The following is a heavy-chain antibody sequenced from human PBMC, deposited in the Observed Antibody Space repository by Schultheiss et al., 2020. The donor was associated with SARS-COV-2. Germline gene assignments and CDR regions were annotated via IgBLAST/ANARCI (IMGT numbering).Heavy chain of an antibody. CDR1: GGSMRPYY. Sequence: SETLSLTCSVSGGSMRPYYWSWIRQPPGKGLEWIGEINHSGSTNYNPSLKSRVTISVDTSKNQFSLKLSSVTAADTAVYYCARLAAAAGKYYYGMDVWGQGTTVTVSS. CDR3: ARLAAAAGKYYYGMDV. CDR2: INHSGST. D-gene: IGHD6-13*01. J-gene: IGHJ6*02. V-gene: IGHV4-34*01.